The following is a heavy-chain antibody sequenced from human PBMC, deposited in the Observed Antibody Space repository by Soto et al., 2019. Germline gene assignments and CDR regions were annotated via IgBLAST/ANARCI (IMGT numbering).Heavy chain of an antibody. D-gene: IGHD2-15*01. V-gene: IGHV3-13*05. Sequence: GGSLRLSCAASGFTFSSYDMHWVRQATGKGLEWVSAIGTAGDPYYPGSVKGRFTISRENAKNSLYLQMNSLRAGDTAVYYCARGGYCSGGSCYPDAFDIWGQGTMVTVSS. CDR2: IGTAGDP. CDR1: GFTFSSYD. CDR3: ARGGYCSGGSCYPDAFDI. J-gene: IGHJ3*02.